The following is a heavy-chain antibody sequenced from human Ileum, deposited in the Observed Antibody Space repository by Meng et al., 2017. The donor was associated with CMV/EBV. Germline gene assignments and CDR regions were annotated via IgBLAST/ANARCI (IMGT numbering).Heavy chain of an antibody. CDR2: IYGGGGT. J-gene: IGHJ6*02. CDR3: GRDRRHCSRTSCWTDYGVDV. Sequence: GESLKISCAASGFTVSSDYMSWVRQAPGKGLEWVSVIYGGGGTDYGDSVKGRFTISRDSSQNTVYLQMNGLRAEDTAVYYCGRDRRHCSRTSCWTDYGVDVWGQGTTVTVSS. D-gene: IGHD2-2*01. CDR1: GFTVSSDY. V-gene: IGHV3-53*01.